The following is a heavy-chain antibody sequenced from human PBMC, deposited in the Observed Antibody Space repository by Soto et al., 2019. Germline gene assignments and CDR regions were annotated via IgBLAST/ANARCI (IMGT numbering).Heavy chain of an antibody. D-gene: IGHD2-2*01. CDR1: GGSLKSGGYY. J-gene: IGHJ5*02. V-gene: IGHV4-31*02. CDR2: IYYTGRT. Sequence: QVQLQESGPGLVKPSQTLSLTCTVSGGSLKSGGYYWSWIRQHPGRGLEWIGYIYYTGRTYYNPSLESGVTLSLATAKHQSSVKLSCVTAAYTAVYYCARDVTSNHNSFDLWGHGTLVTVSS. CDR3: ARDVTSNHNSFDL.